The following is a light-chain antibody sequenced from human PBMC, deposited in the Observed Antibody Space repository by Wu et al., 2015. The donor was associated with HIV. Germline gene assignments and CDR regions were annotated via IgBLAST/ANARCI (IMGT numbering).Light chain of an antibody. V-gene: IGKV3-15*01. J-gene: IGKJ1*01. CDR3: QQYNRRPLT. CDR1: QSVSSN. CDR2: GAS. Sequence: EIVMTQSPDTLSVSAGERAIVSCRASQSVSSNLAWYQQKPGQAPRLLIFGASTRATGIPARFSGSGSETEFALTISSMQSEDSAVYYCQQYNRRPLTFG.